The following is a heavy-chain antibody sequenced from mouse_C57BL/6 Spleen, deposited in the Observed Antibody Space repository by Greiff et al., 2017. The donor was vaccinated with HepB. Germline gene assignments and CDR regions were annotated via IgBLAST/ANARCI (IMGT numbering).Heavy chain of an antibody. Sequence: QVQLQQPGAELVKPGASVKLSCKASGYTFTSYWMHWVKQRPGQGLEWIGMIHPNSGSTNYNEKFKSKASLTVDKSSSTAYMQLSSLTSEDSAVYCCAGSGGYDPFAYWGQGTLVTVSA. D-gene: IGHD2-3*01. CDR2: IHPNSGST. V-gene: IGHV1-64*01. CDR3: AGSGGYDPFAY. CDR1: GYTFTSYW. J-gene: IGHJ3*01.